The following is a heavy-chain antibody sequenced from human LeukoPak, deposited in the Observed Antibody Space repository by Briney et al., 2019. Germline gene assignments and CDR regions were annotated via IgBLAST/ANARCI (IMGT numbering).Heavy chain of an antibody. CDR1: GYPISSGYY. CDR2: IYHSGST. V-gene: IGHV4-38-2*01. J-gene: IGHJ5*02. Sequence: IPSETLSLTCAVPGYPISSGYYWGWVRQPPGNGLEWIGTIYHSGSTYYNPSLKSRVTLSVDTSKNQFSLKLTSVTASDTAVYYCARHPRGTNWFDPWGQGTLVTVSS. CDR3: ARHPRGTNWFDP.